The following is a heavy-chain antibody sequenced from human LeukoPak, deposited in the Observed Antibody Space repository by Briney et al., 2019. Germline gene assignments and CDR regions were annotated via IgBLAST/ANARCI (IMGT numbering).Heavy chain of an antibody. CDR3: ARSRSGYSYDHAAFEI. CDR2: INHSGST. V-gene: IGHV4-34*01. J-gene: IGHJ3*02. CDR1: GGSFSGYY. D-gene: IGHD5-18*01. Sequence: SETLSLTCAVYGGSFSGYYWSWIRQPPGKGLEWIGEINHSGSTNYNPSLKSRVTISVDTSKNQFSLKLSPVTAADTAVYYCARSRSGYSYDHAAFEIWGQGTMVTVSS.